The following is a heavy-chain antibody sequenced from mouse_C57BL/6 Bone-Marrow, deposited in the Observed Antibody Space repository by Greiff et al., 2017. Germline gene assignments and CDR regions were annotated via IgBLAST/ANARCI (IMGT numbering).Heavy chain of an antibody. D-gene: IGHD1-1*01. V-gene: IGHV2-9-1*01. CDR3: ARTLTVVALYAMDY. J-gene: IGHJ4*01. CDR2: IWTGGGT. CDR1: GFSLTSYA. Sequence: VQVVESGPGLVAPSQSLSITCTVSGFSLTSYAISWVRQPPGKGLEWLGVIWTGGGTNYTSALKSRLSISKDNSKSQVFLKMNSLQTDDTARYYCARTLTVVALYAMDYWGQGTSVTVSS.